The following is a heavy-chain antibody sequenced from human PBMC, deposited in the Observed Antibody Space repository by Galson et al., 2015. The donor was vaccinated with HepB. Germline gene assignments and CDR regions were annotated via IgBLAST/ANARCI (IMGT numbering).Heavy chain of an antibody. D-gene: IGHD2-2*01. V-gene: IGHV1-69*06. CDR2: ITPIFGTT. Sequence: SVKVSCKASGDTFSSYSFSWVRQAPGQGLEWLGGITPIFGTTHYAQKFQGRVTITADKSTGTAYMELSGLRSEDTAVFYCTSSWYHTDFYSGMDVWGQGTTVTVSS. CDR1: GDTFSSYS. CDR3: TSSWYHTDFYSGMDV. J-gene: IGHJ6*02.